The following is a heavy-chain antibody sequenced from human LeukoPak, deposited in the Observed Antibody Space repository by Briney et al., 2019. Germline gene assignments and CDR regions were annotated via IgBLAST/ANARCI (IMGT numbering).Heavy chain of an antibody. D-gene: IGHD6-13*01. CDR2: ISGSGGST. CDR1: GFTFSSYA. J-gene: IGHJ4*02. V-gene: IGHV3-23*01. Sequence: PGGSLRLSCAASGFTFSSYAMSWVRQAPGKGLEWVSAISGSGGSTYYADSVKGRFTISRDNSKNTLYLQMNSLRAEDTAVYYCAKGRAIAAAGGYYFDYWGQGTLVTVSS. CDR3: AKGRAIAAAGGYYFDY.